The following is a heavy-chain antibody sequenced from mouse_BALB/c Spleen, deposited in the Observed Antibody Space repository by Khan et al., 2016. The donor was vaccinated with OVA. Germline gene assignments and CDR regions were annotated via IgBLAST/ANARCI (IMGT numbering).Heavy chain of an antibody. J-gene: IGHJ4*01. CDR1: GFSLSRYN. CDR3: ARAYYRYDGYYAMDY. D-gene: IGHD2-14*01. Sequence: QVQLKESGPGLVAPSQSLSITCTVSGFSLSRYNIHWVRQPPGKGLEWLGMIWGGGGTDYNSTLKSRLSISKDNSKRQVFLKVNSLQNDDTAMYYCARAYYRYDGYYAMDYWGQGTSVTVAS. V-gene: IGHV2-6-4*01. CDR2: IWGGGGT.